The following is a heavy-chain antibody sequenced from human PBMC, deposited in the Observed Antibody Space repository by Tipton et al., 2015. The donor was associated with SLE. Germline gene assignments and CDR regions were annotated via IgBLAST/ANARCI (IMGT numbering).Heavy chain of an antibody. D-gene: IGHD3-10*01. CDR3: ARASRIVQGDIMGYSYGMDV. V-gene: IGHV1-46*02. CDR2: INPIGGRT. Sequence: QLVQSGAEVKKPGASVKVSCKASGYDFNNYYIHWVRQAPGQGLEWMVIINPIGGRTRYAQKFQGRLTMTRDTSTSTLYMDLYNLTSEDTAAYYCARASRIVQGDIMGYSYGMDVWGQGTTVTVSS. J-gene: IGHJ6*02. CDR1: GYDFNNYY.